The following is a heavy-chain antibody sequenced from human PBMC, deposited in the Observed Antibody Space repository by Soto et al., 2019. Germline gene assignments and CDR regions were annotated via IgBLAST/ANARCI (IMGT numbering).Heavy chain of an antibody. J-gene: IGHJ4*02. D-gene: IGHD1-20*01. CDR3: ARGRPISGTTSPGQTVDF. CDR1: GGTFSSYA. V-gene: IGHV1-69*13. Sequence: SVKVSCKASGGTFSSYAISWVRQAPGQGLEWMGGIIPIFGTANYAQKFQGRVTITADESTSTAYTELSSLRSEDTAVYYCARGRPISGTTSPGQTVDFWGQGTLVTVSA. CDR2: IIPIFGTA.